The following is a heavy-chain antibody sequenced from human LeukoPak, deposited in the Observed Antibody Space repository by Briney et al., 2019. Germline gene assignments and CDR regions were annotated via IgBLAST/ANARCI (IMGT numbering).Heavy chain of an antibody. CDR3: ARGRYNYGYIFDC. CDR1: GFTFSSYW. Sequence: PGGSLRLSCAASGFTFSSYWMHWVRQAPGKGLVWVSRINSDGSSTSYADSVKGRFTISRDNAKNTLYLQMNSLRAEDTAVYYCARGRYNYGYIFDCWGQGTLVTVSS. V-gene: IGHV3-74*01. CDR2: INSDGSST. D-gene: IGHD5-18*01. J-gene: IGHJ4*02.